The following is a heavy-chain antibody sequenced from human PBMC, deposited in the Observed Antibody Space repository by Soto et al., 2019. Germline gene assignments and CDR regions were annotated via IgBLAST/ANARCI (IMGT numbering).Heavy chain of an antibody. CDR3: AKGQPNLITMIVVVNLDY. Sequence: QSGGSLRLSCAASGFTFSSYAMSWVRQAPGKGLEWVSAISGSGGSTYYADSVKGRFTISRDNSKNTLYLQMNSLRAEDTAVYYCAKGQPNLITMIVVVNLDYWGQGTLVTVSS. V-gene: IGHV3-23*01. J-gene: IGHJ4*02. D-gene: IGHD3-22*01. CDR2: ISGSGGST. CDR1: GFTFSSYA.